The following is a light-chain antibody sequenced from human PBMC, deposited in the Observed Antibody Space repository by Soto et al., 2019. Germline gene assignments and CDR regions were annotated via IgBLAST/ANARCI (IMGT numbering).Light chain of an antibody. CDR3: QSYDSSLTGWV. CDR1: SSNIGAGYD. J-gene: IGLJ3*02. CDR2: GNI. V-gene: IGLV1-40*01. Sequence: QPVLTQPPSESGAPGQRVTISCKGSSSNIGAGYDVHWYQHLPGAAPKLLIYGNINRPSGVPDRFSASMSGASASLAIAGLQAEDEADYYCQSYDSSLTGWVFGGGTKLTVL.